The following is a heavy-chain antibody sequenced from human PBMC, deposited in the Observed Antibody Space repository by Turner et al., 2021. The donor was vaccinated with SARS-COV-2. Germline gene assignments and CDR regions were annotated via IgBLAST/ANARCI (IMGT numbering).Heavy chain of an antibody. J-gene: IGHJ5*01. D-gene: IGHD6-19*01. CDR1: GFTFRRYD. CDR3: ARVVAVAGTPANTDS. Sequence: VQLVESGGGLVQTGGSLRLSCEASGFTFRRYDMNWVRQAPGKGLEWFSYISGSGSTTYYADSLKGRFTISRDNAQNSLYLQMNSLRPEDTAIYYCARVVAVAGTPANTDSWGQGTLVTVYS. CDR2: ISGSGSTT. V-gene: IGHV3-48*03.